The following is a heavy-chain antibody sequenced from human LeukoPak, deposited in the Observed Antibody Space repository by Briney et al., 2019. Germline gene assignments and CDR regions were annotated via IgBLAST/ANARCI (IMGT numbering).Heavy chain of an antibody. CDR1: GFTFSSYS. D-gene: IGHD3-3*01. Sequence: PGGSLRLSCAASGFTFSSYSMNWVRQAPGKGLEWVSSISSSSSYIYYADSVKGRFTISRDNAKNSLYLQMNSLRAEDTAVYYCARDSFPTYDFWSGYSGWFDPWGQGTLVTVSS. V-gene: IGHV3-21*01. CDR2: ISSSSSYI. CDR3: ARDSFPTYDFWSGYSGWFDP. J-gene: IGHJ5*02.